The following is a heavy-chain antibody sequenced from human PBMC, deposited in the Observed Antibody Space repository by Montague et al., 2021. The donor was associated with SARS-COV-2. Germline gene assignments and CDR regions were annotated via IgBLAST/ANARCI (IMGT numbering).Heavy chain of an antibody. J-gene: IGHJ3*02. CDR3: ARFPTSYYYDSKAAPATPDAFDI. D-gene: IGHD3-22*01. CDR2: ISYSGNT. V-gene: IGHV4-59*08. Sequence: SETLSLTCTVSGGSISSYYWSWIRQPPGRGLQWIGYISYSGNTNYNPSLKSRVTISVDTSKNQFSLKLSSVTAADKAVYYCARFPTSYYYDSKAAPATPDAFDIWGQGTMVTVSS. CDR1: GGSISSYY.